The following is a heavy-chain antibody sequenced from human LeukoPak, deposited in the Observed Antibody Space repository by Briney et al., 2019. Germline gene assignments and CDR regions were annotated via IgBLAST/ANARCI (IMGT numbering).Heavy chain of an antibody. CDR1: GYTFTCYY. V-gene: IGHV1-2*02. CDR2: INPNSGGT. J-gene: IGHJ4*02. CDR3: ARGGRAGWLQLPNY. Sequence: ASVTVSCTASGYTFTCYYMHWVRQAPGQGLEWMGWINPNSGGTNYAQKFQGRVTMTRDTSISTAYMELSRLRSDDTAVYYCARGGRAGWLQLPNYWGQGTLVTVSS. D-gene: IGHD5-24*01.